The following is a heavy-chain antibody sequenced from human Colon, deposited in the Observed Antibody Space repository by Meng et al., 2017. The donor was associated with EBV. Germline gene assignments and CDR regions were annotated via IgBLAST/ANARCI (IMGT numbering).Heavy chain of an antibody. CDR2: IWFDGSRK. D-gene: IGHD3-22*01. J-gene: IGHJ5*02. CDR3: ARDVDTSSHYSRFDP. V-gene: IGHV3-33*01. Sequence: QVQEVDAGGGVVQPGTSLRLSCAASGFTLRSYGIHWVRQAPGKGLDWVAVIWFDGSRKYYADSVKGRVTVSRDESKNTVYLQMNSLRAEDTAIYYCARDVDTSSHYSRFDPWGQGTLVTVSS. CDR1: GFTLRSYG.